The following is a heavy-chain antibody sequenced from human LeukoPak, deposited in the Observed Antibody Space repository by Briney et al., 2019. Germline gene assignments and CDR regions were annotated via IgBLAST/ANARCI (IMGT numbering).Heavy chain of an antibody. CDR1: GFSFSSYW. D-gene: IGHD1-26*01. Sequence: PGGSLRLSCAASGFSFSSYWMSWVRQAPGKGLEWVANIKQDGSEKYYVDSVKGRFTISRDNAKNSLYLQMNSLRAEDTAVYYCARGQRTGSYMWYYWGQGTLVTVSS. V-gene: IGHV3-7*01. J-gene: IGHJ4*02. CDR2: IKQDGSEK. CDR3: ARGQRTGSYMWYY.